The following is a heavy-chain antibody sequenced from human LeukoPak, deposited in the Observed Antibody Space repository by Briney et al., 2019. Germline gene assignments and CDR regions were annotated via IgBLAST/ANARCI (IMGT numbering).Heavy chain of an antibody. D-gene: IGHD7-27*01. V-gene: IGHV6-1*01. CDR2: TYFRSKWYN. CDR3: VRGTGSFGS. Sequence: SQTLSLTCAISRDSVSSNSAAWNWIRQSPSRGLEWLGRTYFRSKWYNDYAVSVKSRISISADTSKNHFSLQLSSVTPDDTAVYYCVRGTGSFGSWGQGTLVTVSS. J-gene: IGHJ4*02. CDR1: RDSVSSNSAA.